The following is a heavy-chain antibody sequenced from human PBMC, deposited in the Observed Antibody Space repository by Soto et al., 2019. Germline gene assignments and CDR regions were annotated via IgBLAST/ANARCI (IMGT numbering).Heavy chain of an antibody. CDR2: IHYSGST. J-gene: IGHJ6*02. V-gene: IGHV4-31*03. D-gene: IGHD1-20*01. Sequence: SETLSLTCTVSGDSINSDGYYWSWIRHHPGKGLEWIGYIHYSGSTYYNPSLRSRVIISADTSKNEFSLNLSSVTAADTAVYYCARGNPRYNWNRPAFYYYGMAVWGQGTTVTVSS. CDR1: GDSINSDGYY. CDR3: ARGNPRYNWNRPAFYYYGMAV.